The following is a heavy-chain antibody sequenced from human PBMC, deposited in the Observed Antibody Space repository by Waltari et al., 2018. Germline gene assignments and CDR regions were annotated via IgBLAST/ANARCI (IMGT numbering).Heavy chain of an antibody. CDR2: IIPIFGTA. V-gene: IGHV1-69*01. D-gene: IGHD3-22*01. CDR1: GGTFSSYA. CDR3: ARGNYYDSSGYSYYFDY. J-gene: IGHJ4*02. Sequence: QVQLVQSGAEVKKPGSSVKVSCKASGGTFSSYAISWVRQAPGQGLEWMGGIIPIFGTANYEQKFQGRVTIIADESTSTAYMELSSLRSEDTAVYYCARGNYYDSSGYSYYFDYWGQGTLVTVSS.